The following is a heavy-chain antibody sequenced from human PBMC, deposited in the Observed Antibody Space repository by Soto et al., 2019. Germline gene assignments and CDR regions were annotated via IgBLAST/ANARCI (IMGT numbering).Heavy chain of an antibody. Sequence: SGTLSLTCTVSCRSISRHYWSWIRQPPGKGLEWIGYIYYSASTNYNPSLKSRVTISVDTSKNQFSLKLSSVTAADTAVYSCARQHYGDYGYFQHWGQGTLVTVSS. J-gene: IGHJ1*01. V-gene: IGHV4-59*08. CDR3: ARQHYGDYGYFQH. CDR1: CRSISRHY. CDR2: IYYSAST. D-gene: IGHD4-17*01.